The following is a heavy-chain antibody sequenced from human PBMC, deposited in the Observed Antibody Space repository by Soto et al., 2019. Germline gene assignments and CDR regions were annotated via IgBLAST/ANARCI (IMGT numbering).Heavy chain of an antibody. D-gene: IGHD4-17*01. V-gene: IGHV4-59*01. Sequence: SETLSLTCTVSGGSISSYYWSWIRQPPGKGLEWIGYIYYSGSINYNPSLKSRVTISVDTSKNQFSLKLSSVTAADTAVYYCARGYGVLDYWGQGTLVTVSS. J-gene: IGHJ4*02. CDR2: IYYSGSI. CDR3: ARGYGVLDY. CDR1: GGSISSYY.